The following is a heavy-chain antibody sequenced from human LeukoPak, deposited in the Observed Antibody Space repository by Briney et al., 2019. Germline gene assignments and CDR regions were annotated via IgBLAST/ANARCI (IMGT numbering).Heavy chain of an antibody. CDR2: INTGNGNT. V-gene: IGHV1-3*04. J-gene: IGHJ5*02. D-gene: IGHD6-13*01. Sequence: ASVKVSCKASGYSCTTYAMHWVRQAPGQRLEWMGWINTGNGNTKYSQKFQGRVTITRYTSANTAYMELSSPISEDTAVYYCARGSWQQLVNNWFDPWGQGTLVTVSS. CDR1: GYSCTTYA. CDR3: ARGSWQQLVNNWFDP.